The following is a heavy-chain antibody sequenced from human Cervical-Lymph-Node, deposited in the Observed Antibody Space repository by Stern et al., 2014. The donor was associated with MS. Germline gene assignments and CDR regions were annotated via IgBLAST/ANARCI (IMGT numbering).Heavy chain of an antibody. CDR1: GFNFSNYG. Sequence: VQLVESGGGVVQPGRSLRLSCAASGFNFSNYGMHWVRQAPGKGLEWVALISYDESSKYYADSVKGRFTISRDNSKNTLYLQMNSLRTEDTAVYYCANLYDSNDTYLDYWGQGALVTVSS. V-gene: IGHV3-30*18. CDR2: ISYDESSK. CDR3: ANLYDSNDTYLDY. J-gene: IGHJ4*02. D-gene: IGHD3-22*01.